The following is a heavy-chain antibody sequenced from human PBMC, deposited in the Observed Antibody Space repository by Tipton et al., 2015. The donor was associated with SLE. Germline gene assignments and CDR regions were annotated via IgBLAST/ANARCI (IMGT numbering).Heavy chain of an antibody. CDR1: GDSMNNYY. Sequence: GLVKPSQTLSLTCSVSGDSMNNYYWSWIRQPAGMPLEWIGRIYKTGITNYNPSLKSRVTISVDTSNNQFSLKLNSVTAADTAVYYCARKQWFGELSAFDIWGQGTMVTVSS. V-gene: IGHV4-4*07. D-gene: IGHD3-10*01. CDR3: ARKQWFGELSAFDI. CDR2: IYKTGIT. J-gene: IGHJ3*02.